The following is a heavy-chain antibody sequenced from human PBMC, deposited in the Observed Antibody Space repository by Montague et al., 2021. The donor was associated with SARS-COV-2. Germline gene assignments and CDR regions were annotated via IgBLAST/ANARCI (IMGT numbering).Heavy chain of an antibody. CDR2: IYHSGST. D-gene: IGHD3/OR15-3a*01. CDR1: GGSISSTSYY. J-gene: IGHJ4*02. Sequence: SETLSLTCTVSGGSISSTSYYWGWIRQSPGKGLEWIGSIYHSGSTYYXXXLKSRLSLSVETSKNQFSLKLTSVTAADTAVYFCVRHPRTYNGFRSGYSGRLVFQFDSWGQGTLVTVSS. V-gene: IGHV4-39*01. CDR3: VRHPRTYNGFRSGYSGRLVFQFDS.